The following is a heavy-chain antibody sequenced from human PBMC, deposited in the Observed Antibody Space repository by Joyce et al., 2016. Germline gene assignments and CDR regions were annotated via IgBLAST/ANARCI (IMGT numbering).Heavy chain of an antibody. CDR3: ATPLLAGATRGPFDY. D-gene: IGHD2-15*01. CDR1: GGTFSTSS. CDR2: IIPVLRAT. Sequence: QVQLMQSGAEVRKPGSSVTVSCKASGGTFSTSSINWVRQASGQGLEWMGGIIPVLRATNYEQMFQGRVTITADEPTSTVYMELNRLRFDDTAIYYCATPLLAGATRGPFDYWGQGALVTVSS. V-gene: IGHV1-69*01. J-gene: IGHJ4*02.